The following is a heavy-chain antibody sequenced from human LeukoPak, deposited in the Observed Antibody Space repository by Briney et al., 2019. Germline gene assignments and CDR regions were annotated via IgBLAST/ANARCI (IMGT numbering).Heavy chain of an antibody. CDR3: ARDLDVYPYNWFDP. CDR1: GGSISNDY. CDR2: IYASGSS. D-gene: IGHD5/OR15-5a*01. Sequence: SETLSLTCTVSGGSISNDYWIWIRQPAGKGLEWIGRIYASGSSNYNPSLKSRVTVSVDTSKNQFFLQLRSVTAADTAVYYCARDLDVYPYNWFDPWGQGTLVTVSS. V-gene: IGHV4-4*07. J-gene: IGHJ5*02.